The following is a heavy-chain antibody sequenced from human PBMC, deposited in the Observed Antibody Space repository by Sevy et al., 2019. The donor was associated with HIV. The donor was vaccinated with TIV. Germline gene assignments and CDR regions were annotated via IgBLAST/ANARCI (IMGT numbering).Heavy chain of an antibody. CDR3: ARVVTGTTFDFLDWFDP. D-gene: IGHD1-7*01. V-gene: IGHV4-4*07. CDR2: IYTSGST. J-gene: IGHJ5*02. CDR1: GGSISSYY. Sequence: SETLSLTCTVSGGSISSYYWSWIRQPAGKGLEWIGRIYTSGSTNYNPSLKSRVTMSVDTSKNQYSLKLSLVTAADTAVYYGARVVTGTTFDFLDWFDPWGQGTLVTVSS.